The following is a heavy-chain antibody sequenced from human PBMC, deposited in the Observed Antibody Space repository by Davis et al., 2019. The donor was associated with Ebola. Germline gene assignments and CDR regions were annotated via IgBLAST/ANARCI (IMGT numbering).Heavy chain of an antibody. V-gene: IGHV3-30-3*01. J-gene: IGHJ5*02. CDR1: GFTFSSYA. CDR2: ISYDGSNK. CDR3: ARGGILWGNWFDP. D-gene: IGHD3-10*01. Sequence: GGSLRLSCAASGFTFSSYAMHWVRQAPGKGLEWGAVISYDGSNKYYADSVKGRFTISRDNSKNTLYLQMNSLRAEDTAVYYCARGGILWGNWFDPWGQGTLVTVSS.